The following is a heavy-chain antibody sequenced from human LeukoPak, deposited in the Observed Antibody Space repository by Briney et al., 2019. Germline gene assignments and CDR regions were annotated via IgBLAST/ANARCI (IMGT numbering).Heavy chain of an antibody. D-gene: IGHD3-10*01. CDR2: IYYSGST. Sequence: PSETLSFTCTVSGGSISSYYWSWLRQPPGKGLEWIGYIYYSGSTNYNPSLKSRVTISVDTSKNQFSLQLSSVTAADTGGYYCARSRLRDWYFDYWGQGTLVTVSS. CDR1: GGSISSYY. CDR3: ARSRLRDWYFDY. J-gene: IGHJ4*02. V-gene: IGHV4-59*01.